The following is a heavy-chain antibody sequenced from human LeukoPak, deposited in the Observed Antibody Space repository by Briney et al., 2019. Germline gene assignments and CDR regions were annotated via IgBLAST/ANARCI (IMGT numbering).Heavy chain of an antibody. CDR2: IKQDGSEK. J-gene: IGHJ6*02. CDR1: GFTFSSYW. CDR3: ARVFGEYYYGMDV. Sequence: GGSLRLSCAASGFTFSSYWMSWVRQAPGKGLERVANIKQDGSEKYYVDSVKGRFTISRDNAKISLYLQMNSLRAEDTAVYYCARVFGEYYYGMDVWGQGTTVTVSS. V-gene: IGHV3-7*03. D-gene: IGHD3-10*01.